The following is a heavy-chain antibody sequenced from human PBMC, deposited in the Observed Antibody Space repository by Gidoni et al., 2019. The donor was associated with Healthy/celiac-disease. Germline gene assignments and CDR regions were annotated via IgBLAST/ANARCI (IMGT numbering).Heavy chain of an antibody. J-gene: IGHJ4*02. V-gene: IGHV4-34*01. Sequence: QVQLQQWGAGLLKPSETLSLTCAVYGGSLSGYYWSWIRQPPGKGLEWIGEINHSGSTNYNPSLKSRVTISVDTSKNQFSLKLSSVTAADTAVYYCARGLSYDILTGYFPFDYWGQGTLVTVSS. CDR1: GGSLSGYY. D-gene: IGHD3-9*01. CDR3: ARGLSYDILTGYFPFDY. CDR2: INHSGST.